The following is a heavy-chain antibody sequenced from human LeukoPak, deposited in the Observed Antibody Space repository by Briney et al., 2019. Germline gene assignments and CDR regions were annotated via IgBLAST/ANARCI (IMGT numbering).Heavy chain of an antibody. D-gene: IGHD1-26*01. V-gene: IGHV3-23*01. CDR2: ISGSGGST. CDR3: AKLERLSGSYPYFDY. Sequence: PGGSLRLSCAASGFTFSSYAMSWVRQAPGKGLEWVSAISGSGGSTYYADSVKGRFTISRDNSKNTLYLQMNSLRAEDTAVYYCAKLERLSGSYPYFDYWGQGTLVTVSS. J-gene: IGHJ4*02. CDR1: GFTFSSYA.